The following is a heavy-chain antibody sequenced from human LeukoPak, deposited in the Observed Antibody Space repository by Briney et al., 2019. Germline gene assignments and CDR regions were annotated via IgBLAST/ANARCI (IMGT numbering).Heavy chain of an antibody. Sequence: PSETLSLTCAVYGGSFSGYYWSWIRQPPGKGLEWIGEINHSGSTNYNPSLKSRVTISVDTSKNQFSLKLSSVTAADTAVYYCARGTGSSWYGEYYFDYWGQGTLVTVSS. J-gene: IGHJ4*02. CDR1: GGSFSGYY. V-gene: IGHV4-34*01. CDR2: INHSGST. D-gene: IGHD6-13*01. CDR3: ARGTGSSWYGEYYFDY.